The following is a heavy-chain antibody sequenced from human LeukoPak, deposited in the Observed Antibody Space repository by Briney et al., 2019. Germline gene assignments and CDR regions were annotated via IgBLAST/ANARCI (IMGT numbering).Heavy chain of an antibody. Sequence: GSLRLSCAASGFTFSDYFMSWIRQAPGKGLEWIGEINHSGSTNYNPSLKSRVTISVDTSKNQFSLKLSSVTAADTAVYYCARHGGTRVTLVEVYYFDYWGQGTLVTVSS. CDR2: INHSGST. J-gene: IGHJ4*02. D-gene: IGHD4-11*01. CDR1: GFTFSDYF. CDR3: ARHGGTRVTLVEVYYFDY. V-gene: IGHV4-34*01.